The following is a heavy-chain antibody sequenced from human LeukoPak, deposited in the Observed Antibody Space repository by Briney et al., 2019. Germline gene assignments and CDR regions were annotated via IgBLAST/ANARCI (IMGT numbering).Heavy chain of an antibody. CDR3: ARGSLGSSCYYFDY. CDR2: IYYSGST. CDR1: GGSISSGGYY. D-gene: IGHD3-22*01. Sequence: PSQTLSLTCTVSGGSISSGGYYWSWIRQHPGKGLEWIGYIYYSGSTYYNPSLKSRVTISVATSNNHFSLKLSSVTSADTAVYYCARGSLGSSCYYFDYWGQGTLVTVSS. J-gene: IGHJ4*02. V-gene: IGHV4-31*03.